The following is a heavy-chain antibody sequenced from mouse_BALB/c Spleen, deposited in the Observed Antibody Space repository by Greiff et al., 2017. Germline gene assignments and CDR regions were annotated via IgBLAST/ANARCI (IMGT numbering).Heavy chain of an antibody. CDR1: GYAFSSYW. D-gene: IGHD2-14*01. Sequence: VQLQQSGAELVRPGSSVKISCKASGYAFSSYWMNWVKQRPGQGLEWIGQLYPGDGDTNYNGKFKGKATLTADKSSSTAYMQLSSLTSEDSAVCFCARWYDGVYFDSWGQGTTLTVSA. V-gene: IGHV1-80*01. J-gene: IGHJ2*01. CDR2: LYPGDGDT. CDR3: ARWYDGVYFDS.